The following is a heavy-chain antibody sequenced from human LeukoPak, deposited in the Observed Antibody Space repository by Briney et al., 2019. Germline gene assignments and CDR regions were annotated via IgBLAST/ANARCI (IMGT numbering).Heavy chain of an antibody. J-gene: IGHJ4*02. CDR3: ARAGRERFLEWLPLYYFDY. CDR2: IYYSGST. D-gene: IGHD3-3*01. CDR1: GGSISSGSYY. Sequence: SETLSLTCTVSGGSISSGSYYWSWIRQPPGKGLEWIGYIYYSGSTNYNPSLKSRVTISVDTSKNQFSLKLSSVTAADTAVYYCARAGRERFLEWLPLYYFDYWGQGTLVTVSS. V-gene: IGHV4-61*01.